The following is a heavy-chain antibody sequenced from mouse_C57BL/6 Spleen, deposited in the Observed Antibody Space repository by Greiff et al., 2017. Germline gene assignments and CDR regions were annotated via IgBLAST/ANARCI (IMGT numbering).Heavy chain of an antibody. V-gene: IGHV1-64*01. CDR2: IHPNSGST. Sequence: QVQLQQPGAELVKPGASVKLSCKASGYTFTSYWMHWVKQRPGQGLEWIGMIHPNSGSTNYNEKFKSKATLTVDKSSSTAYMQLSSLTSEDAAVYYCARNYDNDWYFDVWGTGTTVTVSS. J-gene: IGHJ1*03. CDR3: ARNYDNDWYFDV. D-gene: IGHD2-4*01. CDR1: GYTFTSYW.